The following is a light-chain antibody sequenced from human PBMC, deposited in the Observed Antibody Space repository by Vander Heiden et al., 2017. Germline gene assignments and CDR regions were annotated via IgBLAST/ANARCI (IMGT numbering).Light chain of an antibody. J-gene: IGLJ2*01. CDR2: GNR. Sequence: HSVLTQPPSVSRAPDQRATITFTGSSCNIGAGYDVHWYQQLPGTAPKLLIYGNRNRPSGVRDRFSGSKSGTSASLAITGLQAEDEADYYCQSYDSSLSGVVFGGGTKLTVL. CDR1: SCNIGAGYD. V-gene: IGLV1-40*01. CDR3: QSYDSSLSGVV.